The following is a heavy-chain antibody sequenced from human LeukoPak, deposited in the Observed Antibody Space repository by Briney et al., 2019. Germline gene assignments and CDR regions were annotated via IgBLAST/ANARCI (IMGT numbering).Heavy chain of an antibody. CDR2: IIPILGIA. CDR1: GGTFSSYA. Sequence: SVKVSCKASGGTFSSYAISWVRQAPGQGLEWMGRIIPILGIANYAQKFQGRVTITADESTSTAYMELSSLRSEDTAVYYCARDTAMAKGDFDYWGQGTLVTVSS. D-gene: IGHD5-18*01. CDR3: ARDTAMAKGDFDY. V-gene: IGHV1-69*04. J-gene: IGHJ4*02.